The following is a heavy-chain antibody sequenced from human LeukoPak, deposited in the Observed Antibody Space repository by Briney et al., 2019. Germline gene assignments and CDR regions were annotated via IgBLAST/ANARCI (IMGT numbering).Heavy chain of an antibody. V-gene: IGHV1-2*02. CDR1: GYTFTGYY. Sequence: ASVKVSCKASGYTFTGYYMHWVRQAPGQGLEWMGWINPNSGGTNYAQKFQGRVTMTRDTSISTAYMELSRLRSDDTAVYYCARAGGRYSSGWQGQASGYWGQGTLVTVSS. CDR2: INPNSGGT. J-gene: IGHJ4*02. CDR3: ARAGGRYSSGWQGQASGY. D-gene: IGHD6-19*01.